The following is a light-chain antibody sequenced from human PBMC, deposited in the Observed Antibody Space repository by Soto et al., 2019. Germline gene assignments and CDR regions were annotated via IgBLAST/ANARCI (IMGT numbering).Light chain of an antibody. CDR2: GAS. Sequence: MVLTQSPGTLSLSPGERATLACGASQSVTSNYLAWYQQKPGQAPRLLIFGASIRVTGIPDRFIGSGSGTDFTLTISRLEPEDFAVYYCQHYVTSLTTFGQGTKVDIK. CDR1: QSVTSNY. V-gene: IGKV3-20*01. J-gene: IGKJ1*01. CDR3: QHYVTSLTT.